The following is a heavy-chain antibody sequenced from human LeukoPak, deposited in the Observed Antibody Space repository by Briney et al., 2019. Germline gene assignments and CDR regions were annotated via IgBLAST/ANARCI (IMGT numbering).Heavy chain of an antibody. D-gene: IGHD3-3*01. CDR1: GGSISSYY. CDR3: AREERYYDFWRGLGD. CDR2: INHSGNT. Sequence: NPSETLSLTCTVSGGSISSYYWSWIRQPPGKGLEWIGYINHSGNTNYNPSLKSRVTISVDTSKNQFSLKLTSVTAADTAVYYCAREERYYDFWRGLGDWGQGTLVTVSS. J-gene: IGHJ4*02. V-gene: IGHV4-59*01.